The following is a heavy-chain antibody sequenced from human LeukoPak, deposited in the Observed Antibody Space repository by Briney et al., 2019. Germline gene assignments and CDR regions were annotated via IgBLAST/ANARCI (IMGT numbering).Heavy chain of an antibody. V-gene: IGHV4-39*07. CDR1: GGSISSSNYY. J-gene: IGHJ5*02. D-gene: IGHD3-22*01. Sequence: SETLSLTCIVSGGSISSSNYYWGWIRQSPGKGLEWIGEINHSGSTKYNPSLKSRVTISVDTSKNQFSLKLSSVTAADTAVYYCARRKTYYYDSSGYYNWFDPWGQGTLVTVSS. CDR2: INHSGST. CDR3: ARRKTYYYDSSGYYNWFDP.